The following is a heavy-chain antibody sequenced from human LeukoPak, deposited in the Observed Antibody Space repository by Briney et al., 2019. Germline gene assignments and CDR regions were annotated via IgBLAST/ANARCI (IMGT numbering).Heavy chain of an antibody. Sequence: ASVKVSCKASGYTFTGYYMHWVRQAPGQGLEWMGWINPNSGGTNYAQKFQGRVTMTTDTSTSTACMELRSLRSDDTAVYYCARGPDSSGWYYYYYYYMDVWGKGTTVTISS. CDR2: INPNSGGT. J-gene: IGHJ6*03. CDR3: ARGPDSSGWYYYYYYYMDV. CDR1: GYTFTGYY. V-gene: IGHV1-2*02. D-gene: IGHD6-19*01.